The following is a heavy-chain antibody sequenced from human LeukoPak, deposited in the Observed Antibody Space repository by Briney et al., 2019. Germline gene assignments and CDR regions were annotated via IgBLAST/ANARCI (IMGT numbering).Heavy chain of an antibody. J-gene: IGHJ4*02. CDR2: IDWDDDK. CDR1: GFSLSTSGMC. Sequence: SGPALVKPTQTLTLTCTFSGFSLSTSGMCVSWIRQPPGKALEWLARIDWDDDKYYSTSLKTRLTISMDTSKNQVVLTMTNMDPVDTATYYCARTPPVAAAGSFDYWGQGTLVTVSS. CDR3: ARTPPVAAAGSFDY. D-gene: IGHD6-13*01. V-gene: IGHV2-70*11.